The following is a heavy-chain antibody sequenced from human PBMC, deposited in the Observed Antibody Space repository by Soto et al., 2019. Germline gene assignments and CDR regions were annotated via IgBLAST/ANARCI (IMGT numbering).Heavy chain of an antibody. Sequence: GGSLRLSCAASGFTVSNNYISWVRQPPGKGLEWVSLIYSGGSTYYADSVKGRFTLSRDNSKNTVYLQMNSLRAEDTAVYYCARAEWGSSCTKYYYALDVWGPGTTVTVSS. CDR1: GFTVSNNY. CDR2: IYSGGST. V-gene: IGHV3-53*03. J-gene: IGHJ6*02. CDR3: ARAEWGSSCTKYYYALDV. D-gene: IGHD6-13*01.